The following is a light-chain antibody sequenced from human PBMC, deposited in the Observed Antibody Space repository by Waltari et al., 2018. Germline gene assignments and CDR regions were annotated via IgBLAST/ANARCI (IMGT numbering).Light chain of an antibody. CDR2: EDN. CDR1: SGSIASNY. V-gene: IGLV6-57*01. Sequence: NFMLTQPHSVSESPGKTITISCTRSSGSIASNYVQWYRQRPGSPPTTVIYEDNQRPSGVPDRFSGSIDSSSNSASLTISGLKTEDEADYYCQSYDSSNLWVFGGATKLTVL. CDR3: QSYDSSNLWV. J-gene: IGLJ3*02.